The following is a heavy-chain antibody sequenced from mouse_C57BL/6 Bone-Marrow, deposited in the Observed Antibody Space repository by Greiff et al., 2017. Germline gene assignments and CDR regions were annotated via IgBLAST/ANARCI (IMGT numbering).Heavy chain of an antibody. D-gene: IGHD2-5*01. Sequence: VQLQQSGAELVKPGASVKMSCKASGYTFTNYWIGWVKQRPGHGLEWIGDIYPGSGYTNYNEKFKGKATLTADKSSSTAYLPLSSLTSEDSAIYYCARSDYSNYYYYMDDWGQGTTVTVSS. V-gene: IGHV1-63*01. J-gene: IGHJ4*01. CDR1: GYTFTNYW. CDR2: IYPGSGYT. CDR3: ARSDYSNYYYYMDD.